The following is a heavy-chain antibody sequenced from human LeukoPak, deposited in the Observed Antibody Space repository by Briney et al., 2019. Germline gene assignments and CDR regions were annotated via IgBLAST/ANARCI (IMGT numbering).Heavy chain of an antibody. CDR2: IIPIFGTA. CDR1: GGTFSSYA. V-gene: IGHV1-69*13. Sequence: SVKVSCKASGGTFSSYAISRVRQAPRQGLEWMGGIIPIFGTANYAQKLQGRVTPTADEPPSTASIVHRTLMSADTALYYSARDGLYCGGDCYYHSWFDPWGQGTLVTVSS. J-gene: IGHJ5*02. CDR3: ARDGLYCGGDCYYHSWFDP. D-gene: IGHD2-21*01.